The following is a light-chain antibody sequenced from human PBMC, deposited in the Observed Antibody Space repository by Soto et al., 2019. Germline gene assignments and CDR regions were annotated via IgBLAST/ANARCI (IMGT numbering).Light chain of an antibody. CDR1: SSDVGAYNH. CDR3: CSYTTSDTRV. CDR2: EVN. Sequence: QSALTQPASVSGSPGQSITISCTGTSSDVGAYNHVSWYQHHPGKAPKLMIYEVNNRPSGGSNRFSGSKSGHTASLTISGLQAEDEADYYCCSYTTSDTRVFGTGTKVTDL. J-gene: IGLJ1*01. V-gene: IGLV2-14*01.